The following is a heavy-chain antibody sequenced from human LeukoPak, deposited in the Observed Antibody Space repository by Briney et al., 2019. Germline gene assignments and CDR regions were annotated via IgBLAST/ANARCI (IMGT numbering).Heavy chain of an antibody. CDR3: AMGSDYDSAFDT. CDR1: GYTFTSYD. D-gene: IGHD3-16*01. V-gene: IGHV1-8*01. CDR2: MNPNSGNT. Sequence: ASVKVSCKASGYTFTSYDINWVRQATGQGLEWMGWMNPNSGNTGYAQKFQGRVTMTRNTSISTAYMELSSLRSEDTAVYYCAMGSDYDSAFDTWGQGTMVTVSS. J-gene: IGHJ3*02.